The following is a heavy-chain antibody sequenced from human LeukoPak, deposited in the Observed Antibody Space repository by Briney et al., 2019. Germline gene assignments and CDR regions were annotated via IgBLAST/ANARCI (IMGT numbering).Heavy chain of an antibody. Sequence: SETLSLTCAVSGGSISSGGYSWSWIRQPPGKGLEWIGYIYHSGSTYYNPSLKSRVTISVDRSKNQLSLKLSSVTAADTAVYYCARPYYYDSRIDPWGQGILVTVSS. D-gene: IGHD3-22*01. CDR3: ARPYYYDSRIDP. V-gene: IGHV4-30-2*01. J-gene: IGHJ5*02. CDR2: IYHSGST. CDR1: GGSISSGGYS.